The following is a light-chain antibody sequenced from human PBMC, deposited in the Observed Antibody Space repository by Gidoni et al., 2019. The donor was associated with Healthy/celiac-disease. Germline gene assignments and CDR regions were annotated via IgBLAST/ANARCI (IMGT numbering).Light chain of an antibody. CDR1: QSISSY. CDR2: AAS. Sequence: DIQMTQSPSSLSASVGDRVTITCRASQSISSYLNWYQQKPGKAPKLLIYAASSLQSGVTSRFSGSGSGTDFTLTISSLQPEDFATYYCQQSYSTPPVTFGQGTKVEIK. J-gene: IGKJ1*01. V-gene: IGKV1-39*01. CDR3: QQSYSTPPVT.